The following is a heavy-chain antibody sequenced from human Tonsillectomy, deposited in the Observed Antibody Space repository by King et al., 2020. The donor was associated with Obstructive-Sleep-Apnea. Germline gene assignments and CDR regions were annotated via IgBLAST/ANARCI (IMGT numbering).Heavy chain of an antibody. CDR1: GFTFSSYA. J-gene: IGHJ1*01. Sequence: VQLVESGGGLVQPGGSLRLSCAASGFTFSSYAMTWFRQAPGKGLECVSTISGSGGSTYYADSVKGRFTISRDNSKNTLYLQVNSLRAEDTALYYCAKARGWDLLEDFQHWGQGTLVTVSS. V-gene: IGHV3-23*04. CDR2: ISGSGGST. CDR3: AKARGWDLLEDFQH. D-gene: IGHD1-26*01.